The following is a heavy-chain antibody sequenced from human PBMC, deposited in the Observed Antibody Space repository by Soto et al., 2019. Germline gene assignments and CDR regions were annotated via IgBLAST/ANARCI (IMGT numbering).Heavy chain of an antibody. Sequence: ASVKVSCKASGYTFTGYYMHWVRQAPGQGLEWMGWINPNGGGTNSAQKFLGWVTMTRDTSITTAYLNLTRLNSDDTAVYYCARWSYFGGYDYWGQGTLVTVSS. V-gene: IGHV1-2*04. D-gene: IGHD2-21*01. CDR3: ARWSYFGGYDY. CDR2: INPNGGGT. J-gene: IGHJ4*02. CDR1: GYTFTGYY.